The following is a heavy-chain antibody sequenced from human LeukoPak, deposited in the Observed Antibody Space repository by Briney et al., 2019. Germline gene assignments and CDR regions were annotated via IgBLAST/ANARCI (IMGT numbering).Heavy chain of an antibody. CDR1: GFTFTSYW. V-gene: IGHV3-7*05. CDR2: INQDGSEK. CDR3: ARFRSYNFDY. Sequence: GSLRLSCVVSGFTFTSYWMSWVRQAPGKGLEWVANINQDGSEKYYVDSLKGRFTISRDNAKNSLYLQMNSLRAEDTAVYYCARFRSYNFDYWGQGTLVTVSS. J-gene: IGHJ4*02. D-gene: IGHD1-26*01.